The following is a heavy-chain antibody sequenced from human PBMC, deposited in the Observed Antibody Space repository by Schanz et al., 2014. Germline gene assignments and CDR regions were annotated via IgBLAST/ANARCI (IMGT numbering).Heavy chain of an antibody. D-gene: IGHD1-26*01. CDR1: GFTFSDYY. CDR3: ARDMTSMGESGFYYYGMDV. CDR2: ISDSGDST. J-gene: IGHJ6*02. V-gene: IGHV3-11*04. Sequence: QVQLVDSGGGLVKPGGSLRLSCAASGFTFSDYYMTWIRQAPGKGLEWVSDISDSGDSTHYADSVKGRFTISRDNDKNSLFLQMNSLSAEDTAVYYCARDMTSMGESGFYYYGMDVWGQGTTATVSS.